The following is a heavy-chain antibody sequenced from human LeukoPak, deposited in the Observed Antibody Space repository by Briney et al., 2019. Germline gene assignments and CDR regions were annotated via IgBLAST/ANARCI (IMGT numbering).Heavy chain of an antibody. V-gene: IGHV3-33*01. CDR2: IWYDASNK. J-gene: IGHJ4*02. D-gene: IGHD4-23*01. Sequence: GGALRLSCAASGFTFSSHGMHWVRQAPGKGLEWEAVIWYDASNKYYADSVKGRFTVSRDNSKNTLYLQMNSLRAEDTAMYYCARNLRKYGSNSEYFDYWGRGTVVTVSS. CDR1: GFTFSSHG. CDR3: ARNLRKYGSNSEYFDY.